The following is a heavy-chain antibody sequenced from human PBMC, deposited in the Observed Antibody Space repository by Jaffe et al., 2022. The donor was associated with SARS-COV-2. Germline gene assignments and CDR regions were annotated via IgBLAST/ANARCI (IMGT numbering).Heavy chain of an antibody. J-gene: IGHJ4*02. Sequence: QVQLVESGGGVVQPGRSLRLSCAASGFTFSSYGMHWVRQAPGKGLEWVAVISYDGSNKYYADSVKGRFTISRDNSKNTLYLQMNSLRAEDTAVYYCAKDDYGVTPTYYFDYWGQGTLVTVSS. CDR2: ISYDGSNK. D-gene: IGHD4-17*01. V-gene: IGHV3-30*18. CDR1: GFTFSSYG. CDR3: AKDDYGVTPTYYFDY.